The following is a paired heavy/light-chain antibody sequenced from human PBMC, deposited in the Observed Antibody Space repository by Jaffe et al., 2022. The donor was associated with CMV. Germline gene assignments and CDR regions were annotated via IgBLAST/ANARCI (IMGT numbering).Heavy chain of an antibody. CDR2: ISAYNGNT. Sequence: QVQLVQSGAEVKKPGASVKVSCKASGYTFTSYGISWVRQAPGQGLEWMGWISAYNGNTNYAQKLQGRVTMTTDTSTSTAYMELRSLRSDDTAVYYCARVSVTIFGVVIIPVWFDPWGQGTLVTVSS. V-gene: IGHV1-18*04. J-gene: IGHJ5*02. D-gene: IGHD3-3*01. CDR1: GYTFTSYG. CDR3: ARVSVTIFGVVIIPVWFDP.
Light chain of an antibody. CDR3: QQSYSTPWT. V-gene: IGKV1-39*01. Sequence: DIQMTQSPSSLSASVGDRVTITCRASQSISSYLNWYQQKPGKAPKLLIYAASSLQSGVPSRFSGSGSGTDFTLTISSLQPEDFATYYCQQSYSTPWTFGQGTKLEIK. J-gene: IGKJ2*02. CDR1: QSISSY. CDR2: AAS.